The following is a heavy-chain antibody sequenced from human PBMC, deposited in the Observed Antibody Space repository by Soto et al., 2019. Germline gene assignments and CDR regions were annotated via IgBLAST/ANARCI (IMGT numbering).Heavy chain of an antibody. CDR2: MNPNSGNT. J-gene: IGHJ5*02. V-gene: IGHV1-8*01. CDR1: GYTFTSYD. Sequence: ASVKVSCKASGYTFTSYDINWVRQATGQGLEWMGWMNPNSGNTGYAQKFQGRVTMTRNTSISTAYMELSSLRSEDTAVYYCARRPYFGDYVWGSYHLGPWGQGTLVTVSS. CDR3: ARRPYFGDYVWGSYHLGP. D-gene: IGHD3-16*02.